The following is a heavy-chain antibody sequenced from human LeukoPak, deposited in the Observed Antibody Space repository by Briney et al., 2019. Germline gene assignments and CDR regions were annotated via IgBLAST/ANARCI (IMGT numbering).Heavy chain of an antibody. CDR1: GGTFSNYA. V-gene: IGHV1-69*04. D-gene: IGHD3-10*01. Sequence: SVKVSCKPSGGTFSNYAISWVRQAPGQGLEWMGRIIPMLDIANYAQKFQGRVTITADKSTSTAYMELSRLRAEDTAVYYCARLPTMIRGVTELDYWGQGTLVTVSS. J-gene: IGHJ4*02. CDR3: ARLPTMIRGVTELDY. CDR2: IIPMLDIA.